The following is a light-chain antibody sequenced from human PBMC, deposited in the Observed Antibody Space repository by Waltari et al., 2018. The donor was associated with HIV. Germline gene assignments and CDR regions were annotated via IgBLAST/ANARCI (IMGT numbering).Light chain of an antibody. J-gene: IGKJ4*01. CDR3: MQTTQFPLT. V-gene: IGKV2-24*01. CDR1: QSLVRSDGNSY. CDR2: KAS. Sequence: DIVMTQTPLSSPVTLGQPTTISCRSSQSLVRSDGNSYLSWLHQRPGQPPRVLIYKASNRLSGVPDRFRGTGAGTDFTLKISRVEAEDVGVYYCMQTTQFPLTFGGGTKVEIE.